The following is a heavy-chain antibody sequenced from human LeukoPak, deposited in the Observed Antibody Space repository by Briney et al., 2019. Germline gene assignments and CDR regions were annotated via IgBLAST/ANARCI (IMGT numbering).Heavy chain of an antibody. J-gene: IGHJ4*02. Sequence: SQTLSLTCAISGDSVSSNDAAWNWIRQSPSRGLEWLGRTFYSAKWYYYAAVSVKSRITINPDTSKNQFYLQLNSVTPENTAVYYCARENPLVRATRNPFDYWGRGTLVTLSS. CDR1: GDSVSSNDAA. D-gene: IGHD3-10*01. CDR3: ARENPLVRATRNPFDY. V-gene: IGHV6-1*01. CDR2: TFYSAKWYY.